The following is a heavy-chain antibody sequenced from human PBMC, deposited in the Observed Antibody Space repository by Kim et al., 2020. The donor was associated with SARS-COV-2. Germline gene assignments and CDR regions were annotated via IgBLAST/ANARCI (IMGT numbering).Heavy chain of an antibody. V-gene: IGHV1-18*01. Sequence: ASVKVSCKASGYTFTSYGISWVRQAPGQGLEWMGWISAYNGNTNYAQKLQGRVTMTTDTSTSTAYMELRSLRSDDTAVYYCARSGGGGYNLKDAFDIWGQGTMVTVSS. D-gene: IGHD5-12*01. CDR1: GYTFTSYG. CDR2: ISAYNGNT. CDR3: ARSGGGGYNLKDAFDI. J-gene: IGHJ3*02.